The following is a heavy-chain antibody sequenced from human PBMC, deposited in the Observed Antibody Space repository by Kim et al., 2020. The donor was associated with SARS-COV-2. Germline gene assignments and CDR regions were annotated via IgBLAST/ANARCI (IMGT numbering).Heavy chain of an antibody. CDR3: ARISSSWAPKYYFDY. V-gene: IGHV1-69*13. J-gene: IGHJ4*02. CDR2: IIPIFGTA. CDR1: GGTFSSYA. D-gene: IGHD6-13*01. Sequence: SVKVSCKASGGTFSSYAISWVRQAPGQGLEWRGGIIPIFGTANYAQKFQGRVTITAEESTSTAYMELSSLRSEDTAVYYCARISSSWAPKYYFDYWGQGTLVTVSS.